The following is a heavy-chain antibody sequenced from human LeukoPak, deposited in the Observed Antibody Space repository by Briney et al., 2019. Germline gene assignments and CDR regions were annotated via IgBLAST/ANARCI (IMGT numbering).Heavy chain of an antibody. D-gene: IGHD1-26*01. CDR2: ISGSGGST. Sequence: PGGSLRLSCAASGFTFSSYGMIWVRQAPGKGLEWVSGISGSGGSTYYADSVKGRFTISRDNSKNTLYLQMNSLRAEDTAVYYCARVAVGAPYFDYWGQGTLVTVSS. CDR3: ARVAVGAPYFDY. V-gene: IGHV3-23*01. CDR1: GFTFSSYG. J-gene: IGHJ4*02.